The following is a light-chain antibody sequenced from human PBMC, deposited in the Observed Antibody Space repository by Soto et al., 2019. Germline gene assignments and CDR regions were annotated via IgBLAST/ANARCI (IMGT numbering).Light chain of an antibody. CDR2: GAS. J-gene: IGKJ4*01. V-gene: IGKV1-27*01. CDR1: QGISNY. CDR3: QKYSSSPFS. Sequence: DIVVTHSQYTLSSSPCERATLTFSASQGISNYLAWYQQKPGQVPRLLIYGASTWESGVPDRFSGSGSGTDFTLTISRLQPEDFAAYFCQKYSSSPFSFGEGTKV.